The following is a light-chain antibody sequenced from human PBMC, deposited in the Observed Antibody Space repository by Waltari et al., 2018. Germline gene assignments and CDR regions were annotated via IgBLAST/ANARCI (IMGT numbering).Light chain of an antibody. CDR2: GAS. CDR1: QDIYNY. CDR3: QNYHSGPLT. J-gene: IGKJ4*01. Sequence: DIQMTQSPSSLSASVGDRVTITCRASQDIYNYVAWYQEKPGKVPKLLIYGASSLQSGVPSRFRGGGSGAVFTLSINSLQPEDVATYYCQNYHSGPLTFGGGTRVDIK. V-gene: IGKV1-27*01.